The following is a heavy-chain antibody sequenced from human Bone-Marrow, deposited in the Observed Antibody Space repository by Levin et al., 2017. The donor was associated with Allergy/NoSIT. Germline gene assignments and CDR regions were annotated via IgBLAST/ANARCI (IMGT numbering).Heavy chain of an antibody. CDR1: RGTLSSYA. V-gene: IGHV1-69*13. CDR2: IIPISGTA. Sequence: SVKVSCKAPRGTLSSYALNWVRQAPGQGLECMGGIIPISGTADYAQKFQGRVTMTADESTSTAYMELSSLTSEDTAVYYCARGAIRGLDYYYYMDVWGKGTTVTVSS. CDR3: ARGAIRGLDYYYYMDV. J-gene: IGHJ6*03.